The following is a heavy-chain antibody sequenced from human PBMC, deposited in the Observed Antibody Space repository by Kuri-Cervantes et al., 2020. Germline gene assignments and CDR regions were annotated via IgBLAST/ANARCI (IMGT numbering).Heavy chain of an antibody. Sequence: GGSLRLSCAASGFTFDDYAMHWVRQAPGKGLEWVSLISWDGGSTYYADSVKGRFTISRDNAKNSLYLQMNSLRAEDTALYYCAKDFRRIAVAGTGIDYWGQGTLVTVSS. CDR1: GFTFDDYA. CDR2: ISWDGGST. J-gene: IGHJ4*02. CDR3: AKDFRRIAVAGTGIDY. V-gene: IGHV3-43D*04. D-gene: IGHD6-19*01.